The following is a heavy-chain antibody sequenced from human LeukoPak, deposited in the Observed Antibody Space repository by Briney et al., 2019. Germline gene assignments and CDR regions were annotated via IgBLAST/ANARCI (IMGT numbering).Heavy chain of an antibody. CDR1: GFTFNYYG. V-gene: IGHV3-48*03. CDR3: AGEDNYDDYYFDD. J-gene: IGHJ4*02. Sequence: PGGSLRLSCAGSGFTFNYYGFNWVRQAPGKGLEWVSHISSSGSTIFYADSVKGRFTISRDNAKNSVFLQMNSLRAEDTAIYYCAGEDNYDDYYFDDWGQGTLLTVS. CDR2: ISSSGSTI. D-gene: IGHD3-3*01.